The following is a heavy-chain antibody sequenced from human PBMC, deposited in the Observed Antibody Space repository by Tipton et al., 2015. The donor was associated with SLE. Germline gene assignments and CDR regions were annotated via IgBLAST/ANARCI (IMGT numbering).Heavy chain of an antibody. J-gene: IGHJ4*02. V-gene: IGHV3-53*05. Sequence: SLRLSCAASGFTVSSNYMSWVRQAPGKGLEWVSVIYSGGSTYYADSVKGRFTISRDNSKNTLYLQMNGLRAEDTAVYYCARHAGDYAYFDSWGQGILVTVSS. CDR3: ARHAGDYAYFDS. D-gene: IGHD4-17*01. CDR2: IYSGGST. CDR1: GFTVSSNY.